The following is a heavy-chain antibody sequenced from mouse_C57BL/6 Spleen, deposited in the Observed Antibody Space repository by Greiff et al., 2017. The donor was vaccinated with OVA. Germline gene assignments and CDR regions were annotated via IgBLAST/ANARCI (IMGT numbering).Heavy chain of an antibody. CDR3: ARGGVTGWFAY. CDR2: IDPSDSYT. V-gene: IGHV1-69*01. D-gene: IGHD2-2*01. CDR1: GYTFTSYW. Sequence: QVQLQQPGAELVMPGASVKLSCKASGYTFTSYWMHWVKQRPGQGLEWIGEIDPSDSYTNYNQKFKGKSTLTVDKSSSTAYMQLSSLTSEDSAVYYCARGGVTGWFAYWGQGTLVTVSA. J-gene: IGHJ3*01.